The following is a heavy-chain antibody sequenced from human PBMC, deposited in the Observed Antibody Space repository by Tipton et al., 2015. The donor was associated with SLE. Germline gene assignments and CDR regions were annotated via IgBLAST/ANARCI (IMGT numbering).Heavy chain of an antibody. CDR2: IYYSGST. V-gene: IGHV4-34*01. CDR1: GGSFSGYY. CDR3: ARVIEALSSPNTKYSYGWYFDY. D-gene: IGHD6-19*01. J-gene: IGHJ4*02. Sequence: LRLSCAVYGGSFSGYYWSWIRQPPGKGLEWIGYIYYSGSTYYNPSLKSRVTISVDTSKNQFSLKLSSVTAADTAVYYCARVIEALSSPNTKYSYGWYFDYWGQGTLVTVSS.